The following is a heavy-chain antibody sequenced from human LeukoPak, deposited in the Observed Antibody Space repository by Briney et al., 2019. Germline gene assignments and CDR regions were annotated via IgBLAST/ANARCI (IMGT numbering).Heavy chain of an antibody. CDR2: FSGSGGST. D-gene: IGHD4-23*01. J-gene: IGHJ4*02. CDR3: AKDLLDYGGKGAYDC. CDR1: GFTFSTYA. Sequence: GGSLRLSCAASGFTFSTYAMSWVRQAPGKGLEWVSSFSGSGGSTYYADSVKGRLTISRDNSKNTLHLQMNSLRAEDTAVYYCAKDLLDYGGKGAYDCWGQGTLVTVSS. V-gene: IGHV3-23*01.